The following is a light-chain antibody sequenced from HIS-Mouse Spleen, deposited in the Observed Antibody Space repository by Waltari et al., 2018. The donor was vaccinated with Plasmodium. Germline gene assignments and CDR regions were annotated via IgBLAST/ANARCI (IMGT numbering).Light chain of an antibody. Sequence: QSVLTQPPSASGTPGQRVTISCSGSSSNIGSNTVNWYQQLPGTAPKLPIYSNNQLPSGVPDRFSGSKSGTSASLAISGLQSEDEADYYCAAWDDSLNGWVFGGGTKLTVL. V-gene: IGLV1-44*01. CDR2: SNN. CDR1: SSNIGSNT. J-gene: IGLJ3*02. CDR3: AAWDDSLNGWV.